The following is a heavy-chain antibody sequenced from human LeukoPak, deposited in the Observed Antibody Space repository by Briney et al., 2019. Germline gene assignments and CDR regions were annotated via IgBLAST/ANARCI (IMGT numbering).Heavy chain of an antibody. CDR1: GYTFTGYY. J-gene: IGHJ3*02. CDR3: ARVRPMVRGVIITNALDI. Sequence: ASVNVSCKASGYTFTGYYMHWVRQAPGQGLEWMGIINPSGGSTSYAQKFQGRVTMTRDTSTSTVYMELSSLRSEDTAVYYCARVRPMVRGVIITNALDIWGQGTMVTVSS. D-gene: IGHD3-10*01. CDR2: INPSGGST. V-gene: IGHV1-46*01.